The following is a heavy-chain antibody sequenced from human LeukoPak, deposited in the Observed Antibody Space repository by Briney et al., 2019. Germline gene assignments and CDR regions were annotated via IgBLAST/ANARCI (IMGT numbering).Heavy chain of an antibody. J-gene: IGHJ5*02. CDR2: ISSSSSYI. CDR3: ARGSILNDDYGDYPNWFDP. CDR1: GVTFSSYS. Sequence: GGSLRLSCAASGVTFSSYSMNWVRQAPGKGLEWVSSISSSSSYIYYADSVKGRFTISRDNAKNSLYLQMNSLRAEDTAVYYCARGSILNDDYGDYPNWFDPWGQGTLVTVSS. D-gene: IGHD4-17*01. V-gene: IGHV3-21*01.